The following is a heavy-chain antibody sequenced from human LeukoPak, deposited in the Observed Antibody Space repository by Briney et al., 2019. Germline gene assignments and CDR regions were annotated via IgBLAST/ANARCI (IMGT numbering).Heavy chain of an antibody. D-gene: IGHD2-8*01. Sequence: SETLSLTCTVSGGSISSSSYYWGWLRQPPGKGLEWIGSIYYSGSTNYNPSLESRVTISVDTSKNQFSLKLNSVTAADTAVYYCARGQILINYWGQGTLVTVSS. CDR1: GGSISSSSYY. J-gene: IGHJ4*02. CDR2: IYYSGST. CDR3: ARGQILINY. V-gene: IGHV4-39*07.